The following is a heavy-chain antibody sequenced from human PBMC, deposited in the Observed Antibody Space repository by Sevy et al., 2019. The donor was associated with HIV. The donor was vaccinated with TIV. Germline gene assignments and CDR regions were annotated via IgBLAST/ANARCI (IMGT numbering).Heavy chain of an antibody. CDR3: TKDPPVYGDFPYGMDV. J-gene: IGHJ6*02. Sequence: GGSLRLSCAASGFIFDYYGMHWVRQAPGKGLEWVALISHDGSKKYYADSVKGRFTISRDNSKNTLYLQMNTLRRDDTAAYFCTKDPPVYGDFPYGMDVWGQWTSVTVSS. D-gene: IGHD4-17*01. CDR2: ISHDGSKK. CDR1: GFIFDYYG. V-gene: IGHV3-30*18.